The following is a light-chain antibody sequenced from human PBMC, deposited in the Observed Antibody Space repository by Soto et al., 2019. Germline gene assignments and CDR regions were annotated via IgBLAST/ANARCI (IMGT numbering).Light chain of an antibody. CDR1: QRIRSW. CDR3: HKDYINPWT. V-gene: IGKV1-5*01. CDR2: DAS. J-gene: IGKJ1*01. Sequence: DIQMTQSPSTLSASVADRVTITRRASQRIRSWLAWYQQKPGKAPKLLIYDASSLESGVPSRFSGSGSGTECQLTISRRQTDDVATDYCHKDYINPWTFGQGTQVEIK.